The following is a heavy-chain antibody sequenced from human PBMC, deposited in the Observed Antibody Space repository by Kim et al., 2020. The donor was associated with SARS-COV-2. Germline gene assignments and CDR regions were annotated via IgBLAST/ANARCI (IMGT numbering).Heavy chain of an antibody. CDR3: AILPMVRGVRSGGNWFDP. Sequence: GGSLRLSCAASGFTFSSYAMSWVRQAPGKGLEWVSAISGSGGSTYYADSVKGRFTISRDNSKNTLYLQMNSLRAEDTAVYYCAILPMVRGVRSGGNWFDPWGQGTLVTVSS. D-gene: IGHD3-10*01. CDR1: GFTFSSYA. J-gene: IGHJ5*02. CDR2: ISGSGGST. V-gene: IGHV3-23*01.